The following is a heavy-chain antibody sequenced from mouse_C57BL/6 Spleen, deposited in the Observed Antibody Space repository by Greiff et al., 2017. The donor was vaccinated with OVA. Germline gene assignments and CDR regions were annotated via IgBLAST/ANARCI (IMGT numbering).Heavy chain of an antibody. CDR2: INPSSGYT. CDR1: GYTFTSYW. D-gene: IGHD1-1*01. V-gene: IGHV1-7*01. J-gene: IGHJ1*03. Sequence: VQLQQSGAELAKPGASVKLSCKASGYTFTSYWMHWVKQRPGQGLEWIGYINPSSGYTKYNQKFKDKATLTADKSSSTAYMQLSSLTYEDSAVYYCARSITTPGWYFDVWGTGTTVTVSS. CDR3: ARSITTPGWYFDV.